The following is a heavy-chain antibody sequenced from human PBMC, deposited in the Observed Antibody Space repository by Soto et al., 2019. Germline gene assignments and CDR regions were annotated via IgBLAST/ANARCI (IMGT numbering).Heavy chain of an antibody. D-gene: IGHD2-2*01. Sequence: LRLSCAASGFTFSSYGMHWVRQAPGKGLEWVAVISYDGSNKYYADSVKGRFTISRDNSKNTLYLQMNSLRAEDTAVYYCAKDLSFPSPPGAHHYYYGMDVWGQGTTVTVSS. V-gene: IGHV3-30*18. CDR2: ISYDGSNK. CDR3: AKDLSFPSPPGAHHYYYGMDV. J-gene: IGHJ6*02. CDR1: GFTFSSYG.